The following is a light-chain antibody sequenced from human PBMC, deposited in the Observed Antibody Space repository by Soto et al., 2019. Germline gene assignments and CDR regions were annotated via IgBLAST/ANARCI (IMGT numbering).Light chain of an antibody. CDR2: AAS. CDR3: LQHNSYPWT. CDR1: QGISNN. V-gene: IGKV1-17*03. Sequence: DIQMTQSQSALFASLGDRVTITGRASQGISNNLDWFQQKPGKVPKRLIYAASSLQSGVPSRFSGSGYGTDFTLTISSLQPEDFATYYCLQHNSYPWTFGQGTRVEIK. J-gene: IGKJ1*01.